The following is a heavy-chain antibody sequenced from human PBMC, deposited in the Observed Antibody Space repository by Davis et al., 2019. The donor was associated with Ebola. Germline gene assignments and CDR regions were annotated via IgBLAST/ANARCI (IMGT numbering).Heavy chain of an antibody. V-gene: IGHV3-23*01. CDR3: AKDHPDGGNSGEYFDY. D-gene: IGHD4-23*01. CDR1: GFTFRSYA. CDR2: ISGVGYNT. Sequence: PGGSLRLSCAASGFTFRSYAMTWVRQTPGKGLEWVSGISGVGYNTYYADSVKGRFTISRDNSKNTLYLQMNSLRAEDTAVYYCAKDHPDGGNSGEYFDYWGQGTLVTVSS. J-gene: IGHJ4*02.